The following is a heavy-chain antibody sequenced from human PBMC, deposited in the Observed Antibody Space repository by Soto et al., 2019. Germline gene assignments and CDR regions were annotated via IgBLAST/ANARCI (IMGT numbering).Heavy chain of an antibody. CDR3: AREKEVIAAPREYYYYGMHG. CDR1: GDSVSSNSAA. D-gene: IGHD6-6*01. V-gene: IGHV6-1*01. J-gene: IGHJ6*02. CDR2: TYYRSKWYN. Sequence: SQTLSLTWAISGDSVSSNSAAWNWIRQSPSRGLEWLGRTYYRSKWYNDYAVSVKSRITINPDTSKNQFSLQLNSVTPEDTAVYYCAREKEVIAAPREYYYYGMHGWGQGSKVNVCS.